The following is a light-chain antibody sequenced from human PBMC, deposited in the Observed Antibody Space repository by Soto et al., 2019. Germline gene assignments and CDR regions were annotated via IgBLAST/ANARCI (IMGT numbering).Light chain of an antibody. CDR2: NDD. J-gene: IGLJ3*02. CDR3: STWDDSLNGWV. V-gene: IGLV1-44*01. CDR1: ISNIGKDT. Sequence: QSVLTQPPSVSGTPGLRVNISCSGGISNIGKDTVNWYQQLPGTAPKLLMFNDDKRPSGVPDRFSGSRSGTSASLAISRLQSDDEAVYSCSTWDDSLNGWVFGGGTKLTVL.